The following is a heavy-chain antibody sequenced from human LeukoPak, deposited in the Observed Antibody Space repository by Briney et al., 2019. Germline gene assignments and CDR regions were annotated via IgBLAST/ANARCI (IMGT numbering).Heavy chain of an antibody. D-gene: IGHD1-26*01. CDR1: GFTFRNHG. Sequence: PGGSLRLSCAASGFTFRNHGMHWVRQAPGKGLEWVAVISYDGSNKYYTDSVKGRFTISRDSSKNTLYLQMNSLRAEDTAVYYCAKDFGWELFGGSVDYWGQGTLVTVSS. J-gene: IGHJ4*02. CDR3: AKDFGWELFGGSVDY. V-gene: IGHV3-30*18. CDR2: ISYDGSNK.